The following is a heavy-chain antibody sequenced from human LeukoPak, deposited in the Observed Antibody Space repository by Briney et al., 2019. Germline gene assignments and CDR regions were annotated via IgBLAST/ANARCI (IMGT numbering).Heavy chain of an antibody. D-gene: IGHD4-17*01. CDR2: TIPIFGIA. CDR3: ASGHYGDYGQWSSMNY. V-gene: IGHV1-69*04. CDR1: GGSFSSYA. Sequence: SVKVSCKASGGSFSSYAISWVRQAPGQGPEWMGRTIPIFGIANYAQKFQGRVTIIADKSTSTACMELSSLRSEDTAVYYCASGHYGDYGQWSSMNYWGQGTLVTVSS. J-gene: IGHJ4*02.